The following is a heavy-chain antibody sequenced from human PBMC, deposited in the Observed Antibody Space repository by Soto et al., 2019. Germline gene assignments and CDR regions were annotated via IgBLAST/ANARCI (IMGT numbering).Heavy chain of an antibody. J-gene: IGHJ6*03. D-gene: IGHD6-6*01. CDR1: GGTFSSYT. CDR2: IIPILGIA. V-gene: IGHV1-69*02. Sequence: SVKVSCKASGGTFSSYTISWVRQAPGQGLEWMGRIIPILGIANYAQKFQGRVTITADKSTSTAYMELSSLRSEDTAVYYCARSIAARPNRYYYYMDVWGKGTTVTVSS. CDR3: ARSIAARPNRYYYYMDV.